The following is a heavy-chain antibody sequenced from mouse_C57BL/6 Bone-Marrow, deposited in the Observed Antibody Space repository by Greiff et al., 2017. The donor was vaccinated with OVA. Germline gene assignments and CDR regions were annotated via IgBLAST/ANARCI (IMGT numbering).Heavy chain of an antibody. CDR1: GYTFTDHT. D-gene: IGHD1-1*01. CDR2: IYPRDGST. J-gene: IGHJ2*01. CDR3: ARGAFPYYGSSLFDY. V-gene: IGHV1-78*01. Sequence: VQLQESDAELVKPGASVKISCKVSGYTFTDHTIHWMKQRPEQGLEWIGYIYPRDGSTKYNEKFKGKATLTADKSSSTAYMQLNSLTSEDSAVYFCARGAFPYYGSSLFDYWGQGTTLTVSS.